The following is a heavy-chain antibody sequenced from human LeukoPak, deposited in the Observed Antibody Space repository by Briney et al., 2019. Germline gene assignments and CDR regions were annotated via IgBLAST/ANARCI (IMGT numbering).Heavy chain of an antibody. CDR1: GGSISSSSYY. D-gene: IGHD3-16*01. Sequence: SETLSLTCTVSGGSISSSSYYWGWIRQPPGKGLEWIGSIYYSGSTYYNPSLKSRVTISVDTSKNQFSLKLSSVTAADTAVYYCARLRSPLGRLRTLGYMDVWGKGTTVTVSS. J-gene: IGHJ6*03. CDR2: IYYSGST. CDR3: ARLRSPLGRLRTLGYMDV. V-gene: IGHV4-39*07.